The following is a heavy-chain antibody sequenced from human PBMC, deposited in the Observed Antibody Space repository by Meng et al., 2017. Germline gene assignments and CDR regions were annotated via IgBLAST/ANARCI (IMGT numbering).Heavy chain of an antibody. V-gene: IGHV1-69*13. CDR1: GYTFTSYV. D-gene: IGHD3-10*01. CDR3: ARGTYYGPHKYYYYGMDV. Sequence: SVQVSCKASGYTFTSYVISWLRQAPGQGLEWMGGIITSFGTANYAQKFQGRVTITADEYTSTAYMELSSLRSEDTAVYYCARGTYYGPHKYYYYGMDVWGQGTTVTVSS. J-gene: IGHJ6*02. CDR2: IITSFGTA.